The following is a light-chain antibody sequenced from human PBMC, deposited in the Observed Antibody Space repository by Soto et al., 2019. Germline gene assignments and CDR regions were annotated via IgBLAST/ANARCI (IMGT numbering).Light chain of an antibody. Sequence: DIQMTNSPSTLSASVGDRVTITCRASQTISSWLAWYQQKPGKAPKLLIYKASTLKSGVPSRFSGSGSGTEFTLTISSLQPDDFATYYCQEYSSYWTFGQGTKVDIK. J-gene: IGKJ1*01. CDR2: KAS. V-gene: IGKV1-5*03. CDR3: QEYSSYWT. CDR1: QTISSW.